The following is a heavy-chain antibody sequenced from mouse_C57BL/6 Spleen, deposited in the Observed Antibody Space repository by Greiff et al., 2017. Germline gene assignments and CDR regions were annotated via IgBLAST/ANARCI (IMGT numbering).Heavy chain of an antibody. CDR1: GYTFTDYY. CDR3: AREGYGSPY. CDR2: INPNNGGT. V-gene: IGHV1-26*01. D-gene: IGHD1-1*01. J-gene: IGHJ3*01. Sequence: EVQLQQSGPELVKPGASVKISCKASGYTFTDYYMNWVKQSHGKSLEWIGDINPNNGGTSYNQKFKGKATLTVDKSSSTAYMELRSLTSEDSAVYYCAREGYGSPYWGQGTLVTVSA.